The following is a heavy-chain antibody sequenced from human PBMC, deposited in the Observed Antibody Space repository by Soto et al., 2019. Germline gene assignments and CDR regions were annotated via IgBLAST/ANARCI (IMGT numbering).Heavy chain of an antibody. CDR2: IANDVSDQ. D-gene: IGHD2-15*01. CDR3: TRSLGGSSYFVSDH. V-gene: IGHV3-30*03. Sequence: QVQLVESGGGVVQPGRSLRLSCAASGFTFSGYGMQWVRQAPGKGLEWVAVIANDVSDQFYVDSVKGRFIISRDNSKNTLYLEMNRLSAEDTAMYYCTRSLGGSSYFVSDHWGQGTLVTVSS. J-gene: IGHJ4*02. CDR1: GFTFSGYG.